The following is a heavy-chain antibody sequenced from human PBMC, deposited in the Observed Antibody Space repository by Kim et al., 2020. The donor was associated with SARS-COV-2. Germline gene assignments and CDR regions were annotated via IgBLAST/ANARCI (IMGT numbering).Heavy chain of an antibody. D-gene: IGHD6-19*01. V-gene: IGHV3-48*03. J-gene: IGHJ6*02. Sequence: KGRFTISRDNAKNSLSLQMNSLRAEDTAVYYCARFKVVVAEPQYYYNGMDVWGQGTTVTVSS. CDR3: ARFKVVVAEPQYYYNGMDV.